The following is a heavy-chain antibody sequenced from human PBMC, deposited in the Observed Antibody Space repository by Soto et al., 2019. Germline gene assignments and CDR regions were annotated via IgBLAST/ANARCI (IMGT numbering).Heavy chain of an antibody. CDR2: ISSSSSYT. CDR3: AREDRDRETGLVPAAIDGMDV. D-gene: IGHD2-2*01. V-gene: IGHV3-11*05. CDR1: GFTFSDYY. J-gene: IGHJ6*02. Sequence: PGGSLRLSCAASGFTFSDYYMSWIRQAPGKGLEWVSYISSSSSYTNYADSVKGRFTISRDNAKNSLYLQMNSLRSDDTAVYYCAREDRDRETGLVPAAIDGMDVWGQGTTVTVSS.